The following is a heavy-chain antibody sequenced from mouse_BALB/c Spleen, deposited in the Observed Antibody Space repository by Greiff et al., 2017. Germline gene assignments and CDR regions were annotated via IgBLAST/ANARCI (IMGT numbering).Heavy chain of an antibody. V-gene: IGHV1-5*01. CDR3: TRMVTEDYAMDY. CDR2: IYPGNSDT. Sequence: EVQLKESGTVLARPGASVKMSCKASGYTFTSYWMHWVKQRPGQGLEWIGAIYPGNSDTSYNQKFKGKAKLTAVTSTSTAYMELSSLTNEDSAVYYCTRMVTEDYAMDYWGQGTSVTVSS. J-gene: IGHJ4*01. CDR1: GYTFTSYW. D-gene: IGHD2-10*02.